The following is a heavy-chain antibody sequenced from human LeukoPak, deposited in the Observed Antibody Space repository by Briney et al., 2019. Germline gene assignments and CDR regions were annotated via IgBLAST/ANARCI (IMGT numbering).Heavy chain of an antibody. CDR3: VRAMDV. V-gene: IGHV3-74*01. J-gene: IGHJ6*02. Sequence: GGSLRLSCAASGFTFTTYWMHWVRQAPGKGLVWVSHINSDGSITSYADSVKGRFTISRDNAKNSLSLQMNSLRAEDTAVYYCVRAMDVWGQGTTVTVSS. CDR1: GFTFTTYW. CDR2: INSDGSIT.